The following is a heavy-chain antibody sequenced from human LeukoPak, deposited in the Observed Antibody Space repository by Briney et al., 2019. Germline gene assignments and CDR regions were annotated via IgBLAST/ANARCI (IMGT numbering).Heavy chain of an antibody. D-gene: IGHD5/OR15-5a*01. V-gene: IGHV3-11*05. J-gene: IGHJ4*02. CDR3: VRAVSVSSYYFDC. CDR2: ISSSSSYT. Sequence: KPGGSLRLSCAASGFTFSDYYMSWIRQAPGKGLEWISYISSSSSYTNYVDSVKGRLTISSVNAKNSMYLQMNGLRAGDTAVYYCVRAVSVSSYYFDCWGQGTLVTVSS. CDR1: GFTFSDYY.